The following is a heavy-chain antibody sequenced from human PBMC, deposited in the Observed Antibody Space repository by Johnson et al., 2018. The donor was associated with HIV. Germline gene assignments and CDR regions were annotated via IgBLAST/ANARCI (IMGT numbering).Heavy chain of an antibody. Sequence: VQLVESGGDLVQPGGSLRLSCVGSGFTFSTNWMHWVRQAPGKGLVWVSRINSDGSSTSYADSVKGRFTISRDNAKNTLYLQMNSLRAEDTAVYYCAKGGSGTTRISAQKGALDIGGQGTMVTVSS. CDR3: AKGGSGTTRISAQKGALDI. V-gene: IGHV3-74*03. CDR1: GFTFSTNW. CDR2: INSDGSST. D-gene: IGHD6-19*01. J-gene: IGHJ3*02.